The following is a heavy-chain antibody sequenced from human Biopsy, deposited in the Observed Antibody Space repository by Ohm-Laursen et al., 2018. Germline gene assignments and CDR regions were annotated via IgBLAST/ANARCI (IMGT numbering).Heavy chain of an antibody. CDR2: VYYTGST. Sequence: GTLSLTCTVSGDSISSYYWSWIRQPPGKGLEWIGYVYYTGSTDYNPSLQSRVTISVDTSKNHFSLRLRSVTPADTAIYYCARDRGYYSNRTVPGYFDLWGRGTLVTVSS. V-gene: IGHV4-59*01. J-gene: IGHJ2*01. CDR1: GDSISSYY. CDR3: ARDRGYYSNRTVPGYFDL. D-gene: IGHD3-22*01.